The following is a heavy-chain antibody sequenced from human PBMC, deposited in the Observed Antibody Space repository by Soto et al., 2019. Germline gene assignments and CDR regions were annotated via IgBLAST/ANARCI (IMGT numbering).Heavy chain of an antibody. Sequence: APVKVSCKASGGTFSSYAISWVRQAPGQGLEWMGGIIPIFGTANYAQKFQGRVTITADESTSTAYMELSSLRSEDTAVYYCARDRIRGYSYGYRYYYGMDVWGQGTTVTVSS. CDR2: IIPIFGTA. D-gene: IGHD5-18*01. CDR3: ARDRIRGYSYGYRYYYGMDV. J-gene: IGHJ6*02. CDR1: GGTFSSYA. V-gene: IGHV1-69*13.